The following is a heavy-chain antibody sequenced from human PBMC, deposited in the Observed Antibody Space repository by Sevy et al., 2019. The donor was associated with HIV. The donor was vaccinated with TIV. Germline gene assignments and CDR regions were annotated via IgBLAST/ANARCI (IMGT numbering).Heavy chain of an antibody. V-gene: IGHV3-15*01. D-gene: IGHD5-18*01. J-gene: IGHJ4*02. Sequence: GGSLRLSCAASGFTFSSYAMSWVRQAPGKGLEWVGRIKSKTDGGTTDYAAPVKGRFTISRDDSKNTLYLQMNSLKTEDTAVYYCTTAPDTAMGRFDYWGQGTLVTVSS. CDR1: GFTFSSYA. CDR2: IKSKTDGGTT. CDR3: TTAPDTAMGRFDY.